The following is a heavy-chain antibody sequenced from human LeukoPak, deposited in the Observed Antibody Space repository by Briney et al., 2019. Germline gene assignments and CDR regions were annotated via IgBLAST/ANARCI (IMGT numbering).Heavy chain of an antibody. CDR2: XXXGGFTI. CDR3: ARGRSYCSSGTCYYFDY. J-gene: IGHJ4*02. V-gene: IGHV3-48*03. Sequence: GGSLRLSCAASGFTFSNXXXXXVRQAPGKGLEXXXXXXXGGFTIYYADSVKGRFTISRDNAKNSLYLQMNSLRAEDTAVYYCARGRSYCSSGTCYYFDYWGQGTLVTVSS. CDR1: GFTFSNXX. D-gene: IGHD2-15*01.